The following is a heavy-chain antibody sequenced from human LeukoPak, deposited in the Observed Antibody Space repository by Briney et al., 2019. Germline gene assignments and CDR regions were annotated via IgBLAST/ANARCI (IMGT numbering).Heavy chain of an antibody. CDR3: ARESLPSGWYVGLSL. CDR1: GYTFSSYG. D-gene: IGHD6-19*01. CDR2: INTNTGNP. V-gene: IGHV7-4-1*02. Sequence: ASVKVSCKASGYTFSSYGMNWVRQAPGQGLEWMGWINTNTGNPTYAQGFTGRFVFSLDTSVSTAYLQISSLKAEDTAVYYCARESLPSGWYVGLSLWGQGTLVTVSS. J-gene: IGHJ4*02.